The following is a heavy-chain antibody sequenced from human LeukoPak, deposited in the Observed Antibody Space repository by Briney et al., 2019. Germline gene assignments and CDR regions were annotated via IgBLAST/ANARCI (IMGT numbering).Heavy chain of an antibody. V-gene: IGHV1-8*01. CDR2: MNPNSGNT. D-gene: IGHD4-17*01. J-gene: IGHJ3*02. Sequence: ASVRVSCKASGYTFTSYDINWVRQATGQGLEWMGWMNPNSGNTGYAQKFQGRVAMTRNTSISTAYMELSSLRSEDTAVYYCARGLYGDYYAFDIWGQGTMVTVSS. CDR1: GYTFTSYD. CDR3: ARGLYGDYYAFDI.